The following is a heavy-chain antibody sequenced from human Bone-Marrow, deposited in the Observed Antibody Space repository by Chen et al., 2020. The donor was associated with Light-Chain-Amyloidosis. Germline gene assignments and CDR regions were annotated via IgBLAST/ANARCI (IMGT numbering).Heavy chain of an antibody. CDR2: SSPGSSVI. CDR1: GFTFKNFG. Sequence: EVQLVESGGGLVQPGGSLRLSCAASGFTFKNFGMNWVRQAPGKGLEWLSYSSPGSSVIYPAASVKGRFIISRDDAKNSLYLQMNSLRDGDTALYYCARDRGRTYSDYWGQGTLVTVSS. V-gene: IGHV3-48*02. CDR3: ARDRGRTYSDY. J-gene: IGHJ4*02.